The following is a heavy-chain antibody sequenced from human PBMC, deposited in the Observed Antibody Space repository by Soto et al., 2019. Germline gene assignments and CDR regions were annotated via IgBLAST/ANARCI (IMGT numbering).Heavy chain of an antibody. Sequence: GGSLRLSCAASGFTFDDYAMHWVRQAPGKGLEWVSGISWNSGSIGYADSVKGRFTISRDNAKNSLYLQMNSLRAEDTALYYCAKEQFGVWSGYRRGAFDIWGQGTMVTVSS. CDR1: GFTFDDYA. D-gene: IGHD3-3*01. V-gene: IGHV3-9*01. CDR2: ISWNSGSI. CDR3: AKEQFGVWSGYRRGAFDI. J-gene: IGHJ3*02.